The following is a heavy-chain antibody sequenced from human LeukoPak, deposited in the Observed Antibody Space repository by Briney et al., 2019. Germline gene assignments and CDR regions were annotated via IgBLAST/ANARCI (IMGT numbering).Heavy chain of an antibody. D-gene: IGHD3-22*01. CDR1: GGTFSSYA. CDR3: ARGGTYYYDSSGYAFDI. CDR2: IIPIFGTA. Sequence: SVKVSCKASGGTFSSYAISWVRQALGQGLEWMGGIIPIFGTANYAQKFQGRVTITTDESTSTAYMELSSLRSEDTAVYYCARGGTYYYDSSGYAFDIWGQGTMVTVSS. V-gene: IGHV1-69*05. J-gene: IGHJ3*02.